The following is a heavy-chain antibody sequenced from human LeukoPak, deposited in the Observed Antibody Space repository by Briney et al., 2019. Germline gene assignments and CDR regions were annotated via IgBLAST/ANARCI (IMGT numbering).Heavy chain of an antibody. J-gene: IGHJ5*02. CDR3: ARLRTQVGSTSQEGWFDP. D-gene: IGHD2-2*01. CDR1: GFTFSSYA. CDR2: ISGSGGST. Sequence: GGSLRLSCAASGFTFSSYAMSWVRQAPGKGLEWVSAISGSGGSTYYADSVKGRFTISRDSSKNTVYLQMNTLRPEDTAVYFCARLRTQVGSTSQEGWFDPWGQGTLITVSS. V-gene: IGHV3-23*01.